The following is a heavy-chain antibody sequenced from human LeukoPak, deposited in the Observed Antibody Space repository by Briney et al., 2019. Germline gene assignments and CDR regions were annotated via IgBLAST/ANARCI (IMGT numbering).Heavy chain of an antibody. Sequence: SETLSLTCTVSAGSISTYYWSWIRQPPGKGLEWIGYIYYLGSTNYNPSLKSRVTISLDTSKNQFSLNLSSVTAADTAVYYCARVFAYYDSSGYSRPKGPRYYYYYMDVWGKGTTVTVSS. CDR1: AGSISTYY. D-gene: IGHD3-22*01. CDR3: ARVFAYYDSSGYSRPKGPRYYYYYMDV. J-gene: IGHJ6*03. V-gene: IGHV4-59*01. CDR2: IYYLGST.